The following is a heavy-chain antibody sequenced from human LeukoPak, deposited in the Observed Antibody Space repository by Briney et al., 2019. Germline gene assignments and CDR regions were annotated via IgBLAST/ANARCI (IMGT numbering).Heavy chain of an antibody. Sequence: GGSLRLSCAASGFTFSSYAMHWVRQAPGKGLEWVAVISYDGSNKYYADSVKGRFTISRDNSKNTLYLRMNSLRAEDTAVYYCARLAVAGDWYFDLWGRGTLVTVSS. D-gene: IGHD6-19*01. CDR2: ISYDGSNK. CDR3: ARLAVAGDWYFDL. CDR1: GFTFSSYA. V-gene: IGHV3-30*04. J-gene: IGHJ2*01.